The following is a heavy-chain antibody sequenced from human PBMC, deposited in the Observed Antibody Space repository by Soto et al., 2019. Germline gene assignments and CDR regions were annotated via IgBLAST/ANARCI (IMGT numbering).Heavy chain of an antibody. J-gene: IGHJ6*02. CDR3: AKDGNSSGYYEYYYGMDV. Sequence: VVSLRLSCAASGFTFSSYGMHWVGQAPCKGLEWVAVISYDGSNKYYADSVKGRFTISRDNSKNTLYLQMNSLRAEDTAVYYCAKDGNSSGYYEYYYGMDVWGQGTTVTVSS. CDR2: ISYDGSNK. V-gene: IGHV3-30*18. D-gene: IGHD3-22*01. CDR1: GFTFSSYG.